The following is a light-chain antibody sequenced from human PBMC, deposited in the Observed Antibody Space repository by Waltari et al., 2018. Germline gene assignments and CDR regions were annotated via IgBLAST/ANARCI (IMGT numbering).Light chain of an antibody. V-gene: IGKV3-15*01. J-gene: IGKJ1*01. CDR2: GAS. CDR1: ESISSN. CDR3: QQYNNWPPWT. Sequence: EIVMTQATATLSVSPGERATLSCRASESISSNLAWYQQKPGQAPRLLIYGASTRATGIPAMFSGSGSGTEFTFTISSLQSEDFAVYYCQQYNNWPPWTFGQGTKVEIK.